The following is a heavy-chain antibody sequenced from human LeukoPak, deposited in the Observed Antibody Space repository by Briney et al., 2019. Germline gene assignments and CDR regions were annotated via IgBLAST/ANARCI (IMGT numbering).Heavy chain of an antibody. CDR1: GFTFSSYG. D-gene: IGHD3-16*01. J-gene: IGHJ4*02. CDR2: IRNDGSII. V-gene: IGHV3-30*02. CDR3: AKDTPLCYFDY. Sequence: GGSLRLSCAASGFTFSSYGMHWIRQAPGKGLEWVAFIRNDGSIIYNADSVKGRFTISRDNSKNTLYLQMNSLRADDTAVYYCAKDTPLCYFDYWGQGTLVTVSS.